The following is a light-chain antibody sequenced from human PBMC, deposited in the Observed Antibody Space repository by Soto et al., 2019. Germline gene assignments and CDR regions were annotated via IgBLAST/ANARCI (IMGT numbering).Light chain of an antibody. CDR1: SGDVGVYNF. V-gene: IGLV2-14*01. Sequence: QSALTQPASVSGSPGQSITISCTGTSGDVGVYNFVSWYQQHPGKAPKLVIYEVNHRPSGVSNRFSGSKSANTASLTISGLQSEDEADYYCSSYTSSATVVFGGGTKVTVL. CDR2: EVN. CDR3: SSYTSSATVV. J-gene: IGLJ2*01.